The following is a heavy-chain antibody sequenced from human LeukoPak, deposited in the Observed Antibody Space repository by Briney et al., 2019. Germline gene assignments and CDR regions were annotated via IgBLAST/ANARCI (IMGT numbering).Heavy chain of an antibody. CDR1: GFTVSSNY. D-gene: IGHD3-9*01. Sequence: GGSLRLSCAASGFTVSSNYMSWVRQAPGKGLERVSAISGSGGSTYYADSVKGRFTISRDNSKNTLYLQMNSLRAEDTAVYYCAKYYDILTGYPSGAFDYWGQGTLVTVSS. CDR2: ISGSGGST. J-gene: IGHJ4*02. CDR3: AKYYDILTGYPSGAFDY. V-gene: IGHV3-23*01.